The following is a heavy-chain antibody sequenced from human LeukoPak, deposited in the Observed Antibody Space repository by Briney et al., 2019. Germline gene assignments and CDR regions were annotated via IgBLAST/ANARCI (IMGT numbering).Heavy chain of an antibody. CDR2: IYSGGGT. D-gene: IGHD4-17*01. V-gene: IGHV3-66*01. J-gene: IGHJ3*01. CDR3: AKDPNGDYVGAFDF. Sequence: GGSLRLSCAASGCTVSSNYMSWVRQAPGKGLEWVSVIYSGGGTFYADSVKGRFTISTDTSKNTLYLQMNSLRVEDTAIYYCAKDPNGDYVGAFDFWGQGTMVTVSS. CDR1: GCTVSSNY.